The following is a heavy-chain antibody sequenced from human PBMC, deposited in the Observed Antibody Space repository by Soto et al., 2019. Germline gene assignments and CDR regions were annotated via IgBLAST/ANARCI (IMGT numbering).Heavy chain of an antibody. D-gene: IGHD3-3*01. CDR2: IWYDGSNK. J-gene: IGHJ4*02. CDR1: GFTFSSYG. V-gene: IGHV3-33*01. CDR3: ARDRVYYDFWSGLDY. Sequence: QVQLVESGGGVVQPGRSLRLSCAASGFTFSSYGMHWVRQAPGKGLEWVAVIWYDGSNKYYADSVKGRFTISRDNSKNTLYLQMNSLRAEDTAVYDCARDRVYYDFWSGLDYWGQGTLVTVSS.